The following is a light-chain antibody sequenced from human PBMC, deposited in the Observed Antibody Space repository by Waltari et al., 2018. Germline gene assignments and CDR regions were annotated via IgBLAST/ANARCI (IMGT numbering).Light chain of an antibody. CDR3: QHYVRLPAT. CDR1: QSVTRA. V-gene: IGKV3-20*01. Sequence: EILLTPSPGTLSLSPGERATLSCRASQSVTRALAWYQQKPGQAPRLLIYGASNRATDIPDRFSGSGSGTDFSLTISRLEPEDFAVYYCQHYVRLPATFGQGTKVEIK. J-gene: IGKJ1*01. CDR2: GAS.